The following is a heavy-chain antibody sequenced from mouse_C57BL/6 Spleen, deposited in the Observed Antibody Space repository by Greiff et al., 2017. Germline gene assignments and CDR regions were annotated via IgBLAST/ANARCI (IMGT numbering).Heavy chain of an antibody. CDR1: GYSITSGYY. CDR3: ARDGDSTVFDY. Sequence: EVKLQESGPGLVKPSQSLSLTCSVTGYSITSGYYWNWIRQFPGNKLEWMGYISYDGSNNYNPSLKNRISITRDTSKDQFFLKLNSVTTEDTATYYCARDGDSTVFDYWGQGTTLTVSS. V-gene: IGHV3-6*01. J-gene: IGHJ2*01. D-gene: IGHD1-1*01. CDR2: ISYDGSN.